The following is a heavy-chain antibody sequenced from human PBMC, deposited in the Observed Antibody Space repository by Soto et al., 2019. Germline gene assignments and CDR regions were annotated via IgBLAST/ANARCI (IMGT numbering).Heavy chain of an antibody. D-gene: IGHD6-19*01. CDR1: GFTFSNHW. J-gene: IGHJ4*02. V-gene: IGHV3-74*01. Sequence: GGSPRLSCTASGFTFSNHWMHWVRQGPGQGLVWVSRINTDGSFRDYADSVRGRFTISRDNAKNTLILQMSSLRAEDTAVYYCVRGTSAWSGKDYWGQGTLVTVSS. CDR2: INTDGSFR. CDR3: VRGTSAWSGKDY.